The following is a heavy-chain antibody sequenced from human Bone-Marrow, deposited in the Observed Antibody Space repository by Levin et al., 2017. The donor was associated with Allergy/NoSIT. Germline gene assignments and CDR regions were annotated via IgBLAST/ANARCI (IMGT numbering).Heavy chain of an antibody. CDR3: ARDGLGRGDPFDY. Sequence: SQTLSLTCTVSRGSISSYYWSWIRQSPGKGLEWIGYIYSTGSTNYNPSLKSRVTISVDTSKNQFSLQLSSVTAADTAVHYCARDGLGRGDPFDYWGQGTLVTVCS. CDR1: RGSISSYY. J-gene: IGHJ4*02. V-gene: IGHV4-59*01. CDR2: IYSTGST. D-gene: IGHD3/OR15-3a*01.